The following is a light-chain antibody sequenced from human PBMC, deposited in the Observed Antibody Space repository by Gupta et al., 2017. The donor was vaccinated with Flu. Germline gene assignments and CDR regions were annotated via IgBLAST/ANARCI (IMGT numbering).Light chain of an antibody. J-gene: IGLJ1*01. CDR2: DVT. Sequence: QSALTQPASVSGSPGQSITISCTGTSSDVGNSNYVSWYQQHPGKAPKLIIYDVTNRPSGVSSRFSGSKSGNTASLTISGLEAEDESDYFCSSYTSTNTFYVFGTGTKVTVL. CDR1: SSDVGNSNY. V-gene: IGLV2-14*01. CDR3: SSYTSTNTFYV.